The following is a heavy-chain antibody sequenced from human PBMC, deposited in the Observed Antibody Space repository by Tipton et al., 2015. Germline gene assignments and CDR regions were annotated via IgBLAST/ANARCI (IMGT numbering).Heavy chain of an antibody. D-gene: IGHD7-27*01. CDR2: MSHTGST. Sequence: TLSLTCTVSGDSVSRSDCAWGWIRQAPGKGLEWIGYMSHTGSTNLNPSPKSRVTISIDTSQNHFSLTLPSVTAADTAFYYCARDHWGSLDYWGPGILVTVSS. J-gene: IGHJ4*02. CDR3: ARDHWGSLDY. CDR1: GDSVSRSDCA. V-gene: IGHV4-61*03.